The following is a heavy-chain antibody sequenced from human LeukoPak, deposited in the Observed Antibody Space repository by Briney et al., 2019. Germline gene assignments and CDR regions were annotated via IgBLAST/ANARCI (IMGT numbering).Heavy chain of an antibody. J-gene: IGHJ4*02. CDR3: ARKEWVPFYFDY. D-gene: IGHD3-3*01. CDR2: IDSSGTA. Sequence: SETLSLTCTVSGGSISTSGYYWGWIRQLPGEGLEYFASIDSSGTAYYNPSLQSRVNISADTSKNQFSLKLTSVTAADNAVYYCARKEWVPFYFDYWGQGTLVTVSS. V-gene: IGHV4-39*07. CDR1: GGSISTSGYY.